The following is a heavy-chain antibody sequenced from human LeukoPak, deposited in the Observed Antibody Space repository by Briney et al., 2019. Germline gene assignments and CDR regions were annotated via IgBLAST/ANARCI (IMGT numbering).Heavy chain of an antibody. J-gene: IGHJ4*02. CDR1: GGSISSYY. D-gene: IGHD6-19*01. V-gene: IGHV4-59*01. CDR3: ARAKAVADYFDY. CDR2: IYYSGST. Sequence: PSETLSPTCTVSGGSISSYYWSWIRQPPGKGLEWIGYIYYSGSTNYNPSLKSRVTISVDTSKNQFSLKLSSVTAADTAVYYCARAKAVADYFDYWGQGTLVTVSS.